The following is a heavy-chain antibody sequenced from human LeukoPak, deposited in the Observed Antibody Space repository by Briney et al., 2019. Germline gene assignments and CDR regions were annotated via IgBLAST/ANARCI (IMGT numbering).Heavy chain of an antibody. CDR1: GGTFSSYA. Sequence: ASVKVSCKASGGTFSSYAISWVRQAPGQGLEWMGRIIPIFGTANYAHKFQGRVTITTDESTSTAYMELSSLRSEDTAVYYCARGGYGDYGGSYYFDYWGQGTPVTVSS. CDR3: ARGGYGDYGGSYYFDY. V-gene: IGHV1-69*05. CDR2: IIPIFGTA. J-gene: IGHJ4*02. D-gene: IGHD4-17*01.